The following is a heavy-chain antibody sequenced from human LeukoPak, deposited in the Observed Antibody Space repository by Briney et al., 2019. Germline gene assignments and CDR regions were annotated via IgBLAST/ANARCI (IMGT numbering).Heavy chain of an antibody. D-gene: IGHD3-10*01. CDR1: GGSISSYY. J-gene: IGHJ4*02. Sequence: SETLSLTCTVSGGSISSYYWSWIRQPPGKGLEWIGYIYYSGSTNYNPSLKSRVTISVDTSKNQFSLKLSSVTAADTAVYYCASGESYTYFDYWGQGTLVTVSS. CDR3: ASGESYTYFDY. V-gene: IGHV4-59*01. CDR2: IYYSGST.